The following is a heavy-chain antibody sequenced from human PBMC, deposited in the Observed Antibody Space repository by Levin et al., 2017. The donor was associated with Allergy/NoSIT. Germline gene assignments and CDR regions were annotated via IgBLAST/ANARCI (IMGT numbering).Heavy chain of an antibody. V-gene: IGHV4-59*08. J-gene: IGHJ6*02. Sequence: SETLSLTCTVSGDSISSYYWSWIRQPPGKGLEWIGYIYNSGSTNYNPSLKSRVTISVDTSKNQFSLKLRSVTAADTAVYYCARRFCSGGTCYSGSHGMDVWGQGTTVTVSS. CDR3: ARRFCSGGTCYSGSHGMDV. CDR1: GDSISSYY. D-gene: IGHD2-15*01. CDR2: IYNSGST.